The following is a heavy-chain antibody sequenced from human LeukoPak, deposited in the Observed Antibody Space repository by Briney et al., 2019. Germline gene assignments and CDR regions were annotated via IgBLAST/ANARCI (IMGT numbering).Heavy chain of an antibody. D-gene: IGHD3-16*02. CDR2: ISAYNGNT. CDR3: ARLMRLGELSPPPQNWFDP. V-gene: IGHV1-18*01. Sequence: ASVKVSCKASGYTFTSYGISWVRQAPGQGLEWMGWISAYNGNTNYAQKLQGRVTMTTDTSTSTAYMELRSLRSDDTAVYYCARLMRLGELSPPPQNWFDPWGQGTLVTVSS. J-gene: IGHJ5*02. CDR1: GYTFTSYG.